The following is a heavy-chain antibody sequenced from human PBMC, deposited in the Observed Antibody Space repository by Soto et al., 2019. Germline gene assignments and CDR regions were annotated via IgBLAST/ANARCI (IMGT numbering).Heavy chain of an antibody. CDR3: ASDRHDYGDYYWFEP. V-gene: IGHV4-34*01. J-gene: IGHJ5*02. D-gene: IGHD4-17*01. CDR1: GGSFSGYY. CDR2: INHSGST. Sequence: PSETLSLTCAVYGGSFSGYYWSWIRQPPGKGLEWIGEINHSGSTNYNPSLKSRVTISVDTSKNQFSLKLSSVTAADTAVYYCASDRHDYGDYYWFEPWGQGTLVTVSS.